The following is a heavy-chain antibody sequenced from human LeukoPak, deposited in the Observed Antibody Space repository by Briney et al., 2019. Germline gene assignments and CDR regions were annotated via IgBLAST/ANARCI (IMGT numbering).Heavy chain of an antibody. V-gene: IGHV1-2*02. CDR3: ARRSCDIPSCYTWFAP. CDR1: GYTFNAYY. J-gene: IGHJ5*02. D-gene: IGHD2-2*01. CDR2: INPDSGDS. Sequence: ASVKVSCKASGYTFNAYYIHWVRQASGQGLEWVGWINPDSGDSKYAQKFQGRVTLNKDTSISTAYMELTRLTSDDTAVYYCARRSCDIPSCYTWFAPWGQGTPVTVSS.